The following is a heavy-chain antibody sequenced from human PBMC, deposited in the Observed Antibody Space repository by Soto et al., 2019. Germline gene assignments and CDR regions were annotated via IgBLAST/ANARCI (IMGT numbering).Heavy chain of an antibody. CDR3: ARQTSIAGRPFYDAFDI. D-gene: IGHD6-6*01. CDR1: GGSISSSSYY. V-gene: IGHV4-39*01. J-gene: IGHJ3*02. Sequence: PSETLSLTCIVSGGSISSSSYYWGWIRQPPGKGLEWIGSIYYSGSTYYNPSLKSRVTISVDTSKNQFSLKLSSVTAADTAVYYCARQTSIAGRPFYDAFDIWGQGTMVTVSS. CDR2: IYYSGST.